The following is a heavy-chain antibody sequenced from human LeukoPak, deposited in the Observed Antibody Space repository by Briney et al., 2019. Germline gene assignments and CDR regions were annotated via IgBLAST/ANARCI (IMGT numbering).Heavy chain of an antibody. CDR3: ARALHDYGDS. CDR1: VGTFSSYA. J-gene: IGHJ4*02. CDR2: IIPILGIA. V-gene: IGHV1-69*04. Sequence: APSVKLSCKSCVGTFSSYAIRGVRQAPGQGLEWMGRIIPILGIANYAQKFQGRVTITADKSTSTAYMELSSLRSEDTAVYYCARALHDYGDSWGQGTLVTVSS.